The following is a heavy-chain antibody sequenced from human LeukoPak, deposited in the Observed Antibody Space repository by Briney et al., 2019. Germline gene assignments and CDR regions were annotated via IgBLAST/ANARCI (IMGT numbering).Heavy chain of an antibody. J-gene: IGHJ5*02. CDR2: IYYSGST. Sequence: SETLSLTCTVSGGSISSGGYYWSWIRQHPGKGLEWIGYIYYSGSTYYNPSHKSRVTISVDTSKNQFSLKLSSVTAADTAVYYCARGIFGVVIKRDWFDPWGQGTLVTVSS. V-gene: IGHV4-31*03. CDR3: ARGIFGVVIKRDWFDP. CDR1: GGSISSGGYY. D-gene: IGHD3-3*01.